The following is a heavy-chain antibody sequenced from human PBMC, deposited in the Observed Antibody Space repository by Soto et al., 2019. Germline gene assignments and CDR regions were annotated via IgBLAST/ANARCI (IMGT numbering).Heavy chain of an antibody. CDR1: GGTFSTNP. D-gene: IGHD2-15*01. Sequence: QVQLVQSGAEVKKPGSSVKVSCKASGGTFSTNPISWVRQAPGQGLEWMGGTGSGTGPGNNAQKFQGRLTITVDKSPSTDYMELSSLSSEDTAVDYCARRDSGGFYRYFDSWGQGTLVTVSS. V-gene: IGHV1-69*06. CDR2: TGSGTGPG. J-gene: IGHJ4*02. CDR3: ARRDSGGFYRYFDS.